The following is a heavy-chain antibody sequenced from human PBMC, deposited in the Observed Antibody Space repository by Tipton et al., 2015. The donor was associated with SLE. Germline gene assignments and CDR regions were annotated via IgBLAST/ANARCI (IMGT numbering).Heavy chain of an antibody. CDR1: GGSISSSNW. CDR3: ARGGGSGWYYFDY. D-gene: IGHD6-19*01. V-gene: IGHV4-4*02. J-gene: IGHJ4*02. Sequence: GSLRLSCAVSGGSISSSNWWSWVRQPPGKGLEWIGEIYHSGSTNYNPSLKSRVTISVDTSKNQFSLKLSSVTAADTAVYYCARGGGSGWYYFDYWGQGTLVTVSS. CDR2: IYHSGST.